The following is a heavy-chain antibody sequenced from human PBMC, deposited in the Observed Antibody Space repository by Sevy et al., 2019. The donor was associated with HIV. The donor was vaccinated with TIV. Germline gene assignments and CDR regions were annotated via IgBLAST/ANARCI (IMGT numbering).Heavy chain of an antibody. CDR3: AKDHDNNWLDP. D-gene: IGHD3-9*01. J-gene: IGHJ5*02. Sequence: GGSLRLSCAASGFTFSSYAMNWVRQAPGKGLEWVSTISVSGGRTYYADSVKGRFNISRDNSKNTLYLQMNSLRAEDTAIYFCAKDHDNNWLDPWGQGTLVTVSS. V-gene: IGHV3-23*01. CDR2: ISVSGGRT. CDR1: GFTFSSYA.